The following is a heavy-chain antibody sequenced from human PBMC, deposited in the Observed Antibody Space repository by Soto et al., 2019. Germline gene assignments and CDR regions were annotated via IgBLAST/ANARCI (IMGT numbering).Heavy chain of an antibody. V-gene: IGHV1-46*01. CDR1: GYTFTSYY. CDR3: ARGGSSMVRGVPSDYYYYGMDV. CDR2: INPSGGSA. Sequence: ASVKVSCKASGYTFTSYYMHWVRQAPGQGLEWMGIINPSGGSASYAQKFQGRVTMTRDTSTSTVYMELSSLRSEDTAVYYCARGGSSMVRGVPSDYYYYGMDVWGQGTTVTVSS. D-gene: IGHD3-10*01. J-gene: IGHJ6*02.